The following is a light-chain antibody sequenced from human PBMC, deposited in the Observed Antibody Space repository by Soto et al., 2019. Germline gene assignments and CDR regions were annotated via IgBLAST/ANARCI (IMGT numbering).Light chain of an antibody. CDR3: QKYDNPPPP. CDR2: DAS. CDR1: QDISNY. V-gene: IGKV1-33*01. Sequence: DIQMTQSPSSLSASVGDRVTITCQASQDISNYLNWYQQKPGKAPKLLIYDASNLETGVPSRFSGSGSGTDFTSTISSLQPKDIATYNCQKYDNPPPPFGGGAKVEIK. J-gene: IGKJ4*01.